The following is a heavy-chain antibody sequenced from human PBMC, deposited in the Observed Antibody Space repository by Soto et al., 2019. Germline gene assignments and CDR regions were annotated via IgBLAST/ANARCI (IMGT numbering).Heavy chain of an antibody. CDR1: GYTFTIYA. J-gene: IGHJ4*02. CDR2: INAGNGNT. Sequence: ASVKVSCKASGYTFTIYAMHWVRQAPGQRLEWMGWINAGNGNTKYSQKFQGRVTITRDTSASTAYMELSSLRSEDTAVYYCARDLPYGGYGATHWGQGTLVTVSS. D-gene: IGHD5-12*01. CDR3: ARDLPYGGYGATH. V-gene: IGHV1-3*01.